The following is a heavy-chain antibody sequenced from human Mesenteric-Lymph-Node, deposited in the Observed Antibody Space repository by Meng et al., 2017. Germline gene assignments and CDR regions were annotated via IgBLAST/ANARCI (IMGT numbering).Heavy chain of an antibody. CDR2: IFHTGST. CDR3: ASLMTTYSY. Sequence: VRVQESGPGLVRPSGTLSLTCVVSGGSIRSTNWWSWVRQPPGKGLEWLGEIFHTGSTSYSPSLKSRLIMSVDTSKNQLSLNLTSVTAADTAVYYCASLMTTYSYWGQGTLVTVSS. V-gene: IGHV4-4*02. CDR1: GGSIRSTNW. J-gene: IGHJ4*02. D-gene: IGHD4-11*01.